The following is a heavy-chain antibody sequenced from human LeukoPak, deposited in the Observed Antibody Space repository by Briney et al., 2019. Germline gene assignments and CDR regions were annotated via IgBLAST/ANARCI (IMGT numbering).Heavy chain of an antibody. CDR1: GFTFSTYW. Sequence: GGSLRLSCAASGFTFSTYWMHWVRQAPGKGLVWVSHIKTDGSSTTYADSVKGRFTISRDISKNTLYLQMNSLRVEDTAVYYCARHDWFDPWGPGCLVTVSS. CDR2: IKTDGSST. V-gene: IGHV3-74*01. CDR3: ARHDWFDP. J-gene: IGHJ5*02.